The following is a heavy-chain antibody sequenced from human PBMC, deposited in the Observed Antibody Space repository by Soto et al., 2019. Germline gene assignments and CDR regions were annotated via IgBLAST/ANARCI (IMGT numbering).Heavy chain of an antibody. V-gene: IGHV1-69*13. Sequence: GASGKVSCKASGGTFSSYAISWVRQAPGQGLEWMGGIIPIFGTANYAQKFQGRVTITADESTSTAYMELSSLRSEDTAVYYCARDAGYCSGGSCYSELYYYGMDVWGQGTTVTVSS. CDR1: GGTFSSYA. CDR3: ARDAGYCSGGSCYSELYYYGMDV. CDR2: IIPIFGTA. D-gene: IGHD2-15*01. J-gene: IGHJ6*02.